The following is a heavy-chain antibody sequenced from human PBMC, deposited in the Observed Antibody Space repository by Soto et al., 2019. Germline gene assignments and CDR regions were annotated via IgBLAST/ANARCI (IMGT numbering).Heavy chain of an antibody. CDR3: AREPLEYYYYYYGMDV. D-gene: IGHD2-2*01. Sequence: QVQLVESGGGVVQPGRSLRLSCAASGFTFSSYGMHWVRQAPGKGLERVAVIWYDGSNKYYADSVKGRFTISRDNSKNTLYLQMNSLRAEDTAVYYCAREPLEYYYYYYGMDVWGQGTTVTVSS. V-gene: IGHV3-33*01. CDR1: GFTFSSYG. J-gene: IGHJ6*02. CDR2: IWYDGSNK.